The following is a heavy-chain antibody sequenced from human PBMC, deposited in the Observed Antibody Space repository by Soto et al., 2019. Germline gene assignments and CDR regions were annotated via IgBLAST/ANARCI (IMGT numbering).Heavy chain of an antibody. Sequence: EVQLLESGGGLVQPGGSLRLSCAASGFTFDSYGMSWVRQAPGKGLEWVSGISYSGGNVYYADSVKGRFTISRDNSKNTLFLQMNNLRVEDTAVYYCATFVFCTTTTCYGREGAYWGQGTLVTVSS. CDR3: ATFVFCTTTTCYGREGAY. D-gene: IGHD2-2*01. CDR1: GFTFDSYG. J-gene: IGHJ4*02. CDR2: ISYSGGNV. V-gene: IGHV3-23*01.